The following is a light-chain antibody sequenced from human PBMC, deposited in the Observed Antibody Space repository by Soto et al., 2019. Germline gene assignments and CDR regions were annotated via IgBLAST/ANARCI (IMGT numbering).Light chain of an antibody. Sequence: IQMTQSPSTLSASAGDRVTITCRASQSISKWLAWYQQKPGKAPKLLISAASNLQSGVPSRFSGSGSGTEFTLTINILHPDDSATYYCQQYSSYWAFGQGPR. CDR2: AAS. V-gene: IGKV1-5*01. CDR3: QQYSSYWA. CDR1: QSISKW. J-gene: IGKJ1*01.